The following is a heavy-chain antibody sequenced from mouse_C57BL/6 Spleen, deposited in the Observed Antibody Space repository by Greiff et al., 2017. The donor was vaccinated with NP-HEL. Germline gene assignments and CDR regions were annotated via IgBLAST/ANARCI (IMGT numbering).Heavy chain of an antibody. J-gene: IGHJ2*01. CDR2: INPNNGGT. CDR1: GYTFTDYY. V-gene: IGHV1-26*01. Sequence: EVQLQQSGPELVKPGASVKISCKASGYTFTDYYMNWVKQSHGKSLEWIGDINPNNGGTSYNQKFKGKATLTVDKSSSTAYMELRSLTSEDSAVYYCASLTGTGGYYFDYWGQGTTLTVSS. CDR3: ASLTGTGGYYFDY. D-gene: IGHD4-1*01.